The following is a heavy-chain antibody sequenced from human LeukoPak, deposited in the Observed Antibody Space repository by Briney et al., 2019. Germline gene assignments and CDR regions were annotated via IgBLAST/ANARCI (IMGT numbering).Heavy chain of an antibody. V-gene: IGHV1-8*01. J-gene: IGHJ6*03. D-gene: IGHD6-6*01. CDR1: GYTFTSYD. CDR3: ARVYSSSSDYYYYMDV. CDR2: MNPNSGNT. Sequence: ASVKVSCKASGYTFTSYDINWVRQATGQGLEWMGWMNPNSGNTGYAQKLQGRVTMTRNTSISTAYMELSSLRSEDTAVYYCARVYSSSSDYYYYMDVWGKGTTVTVSS.